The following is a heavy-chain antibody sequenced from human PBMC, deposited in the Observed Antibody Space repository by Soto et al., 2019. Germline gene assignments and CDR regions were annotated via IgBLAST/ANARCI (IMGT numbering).Heavy chain of an antibody. CDR1: GYTFTRYY. J-gene: IGHJ4*02. V-gene: IGHV1-46*01. CDR3: ARDRDAGTTFGRFDL. Sequence: QVQLVQSGAEVKRPGASVKLSCKASGYTFTRYYIHWLRQAPGQRLEWMGIINTSGGIASHYPQKFQGRVTMTTDKSTSTVYMALSGLRSEDTAVYYCARDRDAGTTFGRFDLWGQGTLVTVSS. D-gene: IGHD3-3*01. CDR2: INTSGGIA.